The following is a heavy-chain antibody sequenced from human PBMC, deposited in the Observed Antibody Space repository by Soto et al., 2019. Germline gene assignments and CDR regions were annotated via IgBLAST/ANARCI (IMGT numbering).Heavy chain of an antibody. CDR2: IYHSGST. D-gene: IGHD2-15*01. CDR1: GGSISSGGYS. CDR3: ARGIIGYCGCGSCYANRFDL. J-gene: IGHJ5*02. V-gene: IGHV4-30-2*01. Sequence: SETLSLTCAVSGGSISSGGYSWSWIRHPPGKGLEWIGYIYHSGSTYYNPSLKSRVTISVDRSKNQFSLKLSSVTAADTAVYYCARGIIGYCGCGSCYANRFDLWGQGTLVLVSS.